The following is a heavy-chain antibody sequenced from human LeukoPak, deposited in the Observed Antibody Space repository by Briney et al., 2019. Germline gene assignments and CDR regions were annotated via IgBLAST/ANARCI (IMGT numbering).Heavy chain of an antibody. CDR1: GFTVSSNY. Sequence: GGSLRLSCAASGFTVSSNYMSWVRQAPGKGLEWVSVIYSGGSTYYADSVKGRFTISRDNSKNTLYLQMNSLRAEDTAVYYCARAPPTLDYDYVWGSYREDYFDYWGQGTLVTVSS. CDR2: IYSGGST. D-gene: IGHD3-16*02. J-gene: IGHJ4*02. CDR3: ARAPPTLDYDYVWGSYREDYFDY. V-gene: IGHV3-66*01.